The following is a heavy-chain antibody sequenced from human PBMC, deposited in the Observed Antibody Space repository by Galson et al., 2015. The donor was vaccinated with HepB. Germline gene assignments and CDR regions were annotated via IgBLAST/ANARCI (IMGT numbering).Heavy chain of an antibody. CDR2: IGSKGYDGIT. CDR3: SRAAASTAFDY. Sequence: SLRLSCAASGFTFGDYAMNWVRQAPGKGLEWVGFIGSKGYDGITEYAASVKGRFTIARDDSSTIAYLQMNSLKTQDTAVYYCSRAAASTAFDYWGQGTLVTVSS. D-gene: IGHD6-13*01. V-gene: IGHV3-49*04. CDR1: GFTFGDYA. J-gene: IGHJ4*02.